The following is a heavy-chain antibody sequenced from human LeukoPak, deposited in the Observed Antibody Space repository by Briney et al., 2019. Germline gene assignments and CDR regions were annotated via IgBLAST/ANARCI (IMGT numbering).Heavy chain of an antibody. V-gene: IGHV4-39*07. J-gene: IGHJ4*02. CDR3: ARDPGSIAVAGTPGRFDY. Sequence: SETLSLTCTVSGGSISSSSYYGGWIRQPPGKGLEWIGRIYYSGSTYYNPSLKSRVTISVDTSKNQFSLKLSSVTAADTAVYYCARDPGSIAVAGTPGRFDYWGQGTLVTVSS. D-gene: IGHD6-19*01. CDR1: GGSISSSSYY. CDR2: IYYSGST.